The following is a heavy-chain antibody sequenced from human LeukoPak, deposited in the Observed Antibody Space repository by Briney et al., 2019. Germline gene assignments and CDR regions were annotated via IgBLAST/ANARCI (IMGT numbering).Heavy chain of an antibody. CDR2: IYYSGST. D-gene: IGHD3-10*01. CDR1: GGSISSYY. J-gene: IGHJ4*02. V-gene: IGHV4-59*01. Sequence: SETLALTCTVSGGSISSYYWSWIRQPPGKGLEWIGYIYYSGSTNYNPSLKSRVTISVDTSKNQFSLKLSSVTAADTAEYYCAREPYGSGTFDYWGQGTLVTVSA. CDR3: AREPYGSGTFDY.